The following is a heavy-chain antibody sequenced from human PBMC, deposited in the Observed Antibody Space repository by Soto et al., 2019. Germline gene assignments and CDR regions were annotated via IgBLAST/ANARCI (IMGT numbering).Heavy chain of an antibody. CDR2: ISSSGSTI. D-gene: IGHD1-20*01. J-gene: IGHJ4*02. Sequence: GGSLRLSCAASGFTFSDYYMSWIRQAPGKGLEWVSYISSSGSTIYYADSVKGRFTISRDNAKNSLYLQMNSLRAEDTAVYYCAREPYAPANPYDNWNDVGGDYWGQGTLVTVSS. V-gene: IGHV3-11*01. CDR1: GFTFSDYY. CDR3: AREPYAPANPYDNWNDVGGDY.